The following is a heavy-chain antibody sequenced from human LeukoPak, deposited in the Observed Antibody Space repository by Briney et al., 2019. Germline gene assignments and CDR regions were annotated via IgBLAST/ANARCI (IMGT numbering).Heavy chain of an antibody. V-gene: IGHV3-21*04. D-gene: IGHD3-3*01. CDR2: ISSSSSYI. Sequence: GGSLRLSCAASGFTFSSYSMNWVRQAPGKGLEWVSSISSSSSYIYYADSVKGRFTISRDNAKNSLYLQMNSMRAEDTAVYYCVGTNYDFWSGYYLPRFDYWGQGTLVTVSS. J-gene: IGHJ4*02. CDR1: GFTFSSYS. CDR3: VGTNYDFWSGYYLPRFDY.